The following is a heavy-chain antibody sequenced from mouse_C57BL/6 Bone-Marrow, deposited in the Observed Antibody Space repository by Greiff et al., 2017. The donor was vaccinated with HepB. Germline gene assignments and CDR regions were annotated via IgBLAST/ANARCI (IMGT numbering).Heavy chain of an antibody. CDR2: ISSGGSYT. J-gene: IGHJ3*01. V-gene: IGHV5-6*01. CDR3: AGHYRGFAY. Sequence: EVMLVESGGDLVKPGGSLKLSCAASGFTFSSYGMSWVRQTPDKRLEWVATISSGGSYTYYPDSVKGRFTISRDNAKNTLYLQMSSLKSEDTAMYYCAGHYRGFAYWGQGTLVTVSA. D-gene: IGHD2-12*01. CDR1: GFTFSSYG.